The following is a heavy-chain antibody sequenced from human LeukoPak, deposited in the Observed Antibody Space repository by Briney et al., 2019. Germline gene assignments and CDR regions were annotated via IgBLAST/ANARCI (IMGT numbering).Heavy chain of an antibody. J-gene: IGHJ6*03. CDR1: GFTFSSYG. D-gene: IGHD3-10*01. V-gene: IGHV3-30*02. Sequence: GGSLRLSCAASGFTFSSYGMHWVRQAPGKGLEWVAFIRYDGGKKYYADSVKGRFTISRDNSKNTLYLQMNSLRAEDTAVYYCARGTLGGSGRYYYYMDVWGKGTTVTISS. CDR2: IRYDGGKK. CDR3: ARGTLGGSGRYYYYMDV.